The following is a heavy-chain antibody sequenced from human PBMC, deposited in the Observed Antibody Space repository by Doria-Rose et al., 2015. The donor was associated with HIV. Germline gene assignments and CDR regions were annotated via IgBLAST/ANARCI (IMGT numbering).Heavy chain of an antibody. CDR1: GGSFSGYY. D-gene: IGHD1-1*01. V-gene: IGHV4-34*01. Sequence: QVQLQESGAGLVKPSETLSLTCAVFGGSFSGYYWSWIRQPPGKGLEWIGEINHSGSNNYNTFLKSRVTITLDTSKNLFSLKPSSVTAADTAVYYCARGLLRGGWNDVDYYYGMDVWGQGTTVTVSS. J-gene: IGHJ6*02. CDR3: ARGLLRGGWNDVDYYYGMDV. CDR2: INHSGSN.